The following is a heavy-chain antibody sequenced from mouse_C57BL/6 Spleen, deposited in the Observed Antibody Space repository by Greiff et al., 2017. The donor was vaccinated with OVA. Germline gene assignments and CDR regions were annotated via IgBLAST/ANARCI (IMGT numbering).Heavy chain of an antibody. CDR3: AREGGDYFDY. CDR1: GFTFSDYY. Sequence: EVNVVESEGGLVQPGSSMKLSCTASGFTFSDYYMAWVRQVPEKGLEWVANINYDGSSTYYLDSLKSRFIISRDNAKNILYLQMSSLKSEDTATYYCAREGGDYFDYWGQGTTLTVSS. CDR2: INYDGSST. J-gene: IGHJ2*01. V-gene: IGHV5-16*01.